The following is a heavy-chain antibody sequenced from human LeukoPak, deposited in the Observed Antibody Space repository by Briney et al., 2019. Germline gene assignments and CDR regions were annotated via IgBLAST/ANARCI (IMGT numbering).Heavy chain of an antibody. J-gene: IGHJ4*02. V-gene: IGHV4-59*01. CDR1: GGSISSYY. D-gene: IGHD6-6*01. CDR3: ARGGAARPFDY. CDR2: IYYSGST. Sequence: SETLSLTCTVSGGSISSYYWSWIRQPPGKGLEWIGYIYYSGSTNYNPSLKSRVTISVDTSKNQFSLKLSSVTAADTAVYYCARGGAARPFDYWGQGTLVTVSS.